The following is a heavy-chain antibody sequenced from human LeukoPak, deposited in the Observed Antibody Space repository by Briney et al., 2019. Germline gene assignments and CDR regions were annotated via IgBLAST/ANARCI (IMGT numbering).Heavy chain of an antibody. CDR2: ISSSSSTI. D-gene: IGHD6-19*01. V-gene: IGHV3-48*02. CDR1: GFTFSSYS. CDR3: ASSYSSGWYELDFDY. Sequence: GGSLRLSCAASGFTFSSYSMNWVRQAPGKGLEWASYISSSSSTIYYADSVKGRFTISRDNAKNSLYLQMNSLRDEDTAVYYCASSYSSGWYELDFDYWGQGTLVTVSS. J-gene: IGHJ4*02.